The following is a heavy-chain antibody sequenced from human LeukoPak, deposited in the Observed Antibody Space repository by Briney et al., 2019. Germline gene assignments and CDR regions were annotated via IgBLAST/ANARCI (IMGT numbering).Heavy chain of an antibody. CDR1: GGSFSGYY. CDR3: ARGIRSYNNQGVDY. D-gene: IGHD1-1*01. J-gene: IGHJ4*02. V-gene: IGHV4-34*01. Sequence: SETMSLTCGVYGGSFSGYYWSWIRQPPGKGLEWIGEINHSGSTNYNPSLKSRVTISVDTSKNQFSLKLSSVTAADTAVYYCARGIRSYNNQGVDYWGQGTLVTVSS. CDR2: INHSGST.